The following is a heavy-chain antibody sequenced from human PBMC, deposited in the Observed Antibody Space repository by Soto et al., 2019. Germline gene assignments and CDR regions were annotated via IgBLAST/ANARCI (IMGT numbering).Heavy chain of an antibody. CDR2: IWYDGSNK. J-gene: IGHJ6*02. D-gene: IGHD3-3*01. CDR1: VFTFSSYG. Sequence: WWSLRLSCSASVFTFSSYGMHWFRQAPGKGLEWVAVIWYDGSNKYYADSVKGRFTISRDNSKNTLYLQMNSLRAEDTAVYYCARDRTYYDFWSGYYPDSGMDVWGQGTTVTV. V-gene: IGHV3-33*01. CDR3: ARDRTYYDFWSGYYPDSGMDV.